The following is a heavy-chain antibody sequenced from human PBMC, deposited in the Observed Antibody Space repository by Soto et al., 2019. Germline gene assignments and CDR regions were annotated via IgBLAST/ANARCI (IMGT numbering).Heavy chain of an antibody. J-gene: IGHJ4*02. CDR2: ISSSGSTI. Sequence: GFLRLSCAASGFTFSSYEMNWVRQAPGKGLEWVSYISSSGSTIYYADSVKGRFTISRDNAKNSLYLQMNSLRAEDTAVYYCASLVTAMFLFDYWGQGTLVTVSS. CDR3: ASLVTAMFLFDY. V-gene: IGHV3-48*03. D-gene: IGHD2-21*02. CDR1: GFTFSSYE.